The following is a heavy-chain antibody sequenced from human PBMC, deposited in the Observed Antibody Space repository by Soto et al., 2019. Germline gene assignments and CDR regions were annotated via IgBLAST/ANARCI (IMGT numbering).Heavy chain of an antibody. CDR3: ARWDYGDYARFDY. D-gene: IGHD4-17*01. J-gene: IGHJ4*02. V-gene: IGHV1-8*01. CDR1: GYTFTSHD. Sequence: QVQLVQSGAEVKKSGASVKVSCKASGYTFTSHDINWVRQATGQGLEWMGWMNPNSGNTGYPQKFPGRFTMTRNTTIRTGYMEGSSLRSEDTAVYYCARWDYGDYARFDYWGQGTLVTVSS. CDR2: MNPNSGNT.